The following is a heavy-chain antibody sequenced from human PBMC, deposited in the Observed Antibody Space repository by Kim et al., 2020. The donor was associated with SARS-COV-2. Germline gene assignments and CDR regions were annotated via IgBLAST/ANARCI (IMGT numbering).Heavy chain of an antibody. CDR1: GYSFTSYW. D-gene: IGHD6-13*01. Sequence: GESLKISCKGSGYSFTSYWISWVRQMPGKGLEWMGRIDPSDSYTNYSPSFQGHVTISADKSISTAYLQWSSLKASDTAMYYCATAYLGAGTRDWYFDLWGRGTLVTVSS. CDR2: IDPSDSYT. V-gene: IGHV5-10-1*01. CDR3: ATAYLGAGTRDWYFDL. J-gene: IGHJ2*01.